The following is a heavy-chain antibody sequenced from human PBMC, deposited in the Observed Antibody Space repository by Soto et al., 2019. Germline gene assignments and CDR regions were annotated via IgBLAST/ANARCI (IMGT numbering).Heavy chain of an antibody. J-gene: IGHJ6*02. CDR2: IWFDGVKE. V-gene: IGHV3-33*01. CDR1: GFSFSTYA. CDR3: TRATFDV. Sequence: PGGSLRLSCAVSGFSFSTYAMHWVRQAPGKELEWLAIIWFDGVKEYYAESVRGRFTISIDNSKNTVFLQMDTVGAEDSALYYCTRATFDVWGQGTTVTVSS.